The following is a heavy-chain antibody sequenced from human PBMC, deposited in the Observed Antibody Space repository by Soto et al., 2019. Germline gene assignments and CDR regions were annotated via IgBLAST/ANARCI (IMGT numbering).Heavy chain of an antibody. V-gene: IGHV3-72*01. CDR2: TRNKAKSYTT. Sequence: GGSLRLSCAASGFTFSDHYMDWVRQAPGKGLEWVGRTRNKAKSYTTENAASVKGRFTISRDDSKNSVYLQMNSLRTEDTAVYYCARVHSGTYSFDYWGQGTPVTVSS. J-gene: IGHJ4*02. CDR1: GFTFSDHY. D-gene: IGHD1-26*01. CDR3: ARVHSGTYSFDY.